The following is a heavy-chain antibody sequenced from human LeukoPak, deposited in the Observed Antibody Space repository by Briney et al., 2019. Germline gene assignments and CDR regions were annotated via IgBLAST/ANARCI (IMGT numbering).Heavy chain of an antibody. V-gene: IGHV3-23*01. D-gene: IGHD2-2*02. Sequence: GGSLRLSCAASGFTFSSYAMSWVRQAPGKGLEWVSAISGSGGSTYYADSVKGRFTISRDNSKNTLYLQMNSLRAEDTAVYYCAKDTCSTSCYIRALDIWGLGTLVTVSS. CDR2: ISGSGGST. CDR3: AKDTCSTSCYIRALDI. J-gene: IGHJ3*02. CDR1: GFTFSSYA.